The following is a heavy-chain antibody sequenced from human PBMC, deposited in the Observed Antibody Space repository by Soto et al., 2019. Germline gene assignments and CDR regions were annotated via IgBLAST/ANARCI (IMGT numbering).Heavy chain of an antibody. CDR3: ARDYGGQLLWTNVFDF. CDR1: GFTFSNYA. J-gene: IGHJ3*01. V-gene: IGHV3-30-3*01. CDR2: ISYDGSNK. Sequence: QVQLVESGGGVVQPGRSLRLSCAASGFTFSNYAMHWVRQAPGKGLEWVAVISYDGSNKYYADSVKGRFTISRDNSKNTVYLQMNGLRVEDTAVYYCARDYGGQLLWTNVFDFWGQGTMVTVSS. D-gene: IGHD2-2*01.